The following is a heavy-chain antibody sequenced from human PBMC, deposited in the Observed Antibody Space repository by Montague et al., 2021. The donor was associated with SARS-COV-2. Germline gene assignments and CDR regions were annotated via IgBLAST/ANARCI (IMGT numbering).Heavy chain of an antibody. V-gene: IGHV3-7*01. J-gene: IGHJ4*02. CDR3: ATDQNWAFDC. Sequence: CAASGFTFGSYWMSWVRQAPGKGLEWVANIKQDESEKSYVDSVKGRFTISRDNAKNSLYLQMHSLRAEDTAVYYCATDQNWAFDCWGQGALVTVSS. CDR1: GFTFGSYW. CDR2: IKQDESEK. D-gene: IGHD7-27*01.